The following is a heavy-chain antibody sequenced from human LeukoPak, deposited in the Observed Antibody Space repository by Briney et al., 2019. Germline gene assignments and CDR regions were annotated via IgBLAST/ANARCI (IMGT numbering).Heavy chain of an antibody. D-gene: IGHD3-9*01. CDR3: WRHMSKDWDYYYGLDV. CDR2: VFHSGGT. J-gene: IGHJ6*02. CDR1: GGSISSDGVY. V-gene: IGHV4-39*01. Sequence: PSESLSLTCTVSGGSISSDGVYWGWVRQPPGKGLEWIGSVFHSGGTYDNPSLKSRVIIPVDTSKNQFSLKLNSVTAADTAEYYCWRHMSKDWDYYYGLDVWGQGTTVTVSS.